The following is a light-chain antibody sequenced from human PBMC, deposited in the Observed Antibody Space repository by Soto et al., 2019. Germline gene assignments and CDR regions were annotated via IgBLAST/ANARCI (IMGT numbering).Light chain of an antibody. V-gene: IGLV2-14*01. J-gene: IGLJ1*01. CDR2: DVS. CDR1: SGDVGGYNF. Sequence: QSALTQPASVSGSPGQSITISCTGTSGDVGGYNFVSWYQQHPGKAPKLMICDVSDRPSGVSNRFSGSKSGNTASLTISGLQAEDEADYYCSSYTNYNTPWVFATGTKVTVL. CDR3: SSYTNYNTPWV.